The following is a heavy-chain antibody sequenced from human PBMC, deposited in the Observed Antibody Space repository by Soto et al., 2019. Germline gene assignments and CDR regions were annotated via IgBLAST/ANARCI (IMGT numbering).Heavy chain of an antibody. Sequence: GESLKISCKGSGYSFTSYWIGWVRQMPGKGLEWMGIIYPGDSDTRYSPSFQGQVTISADKSISTAYLQWSSLKATDTAMYYCARFRGYCSSTSCYLDYFDYWGQGTLVTVSS. CDR3: ARFRGYCSSTSCYLDYFDY. D-gene: IGHD2-2*01. J-gene: IGHJ4*02. CDR1: GYSFTSYW. CDR2: IYPGDSDT. V-gene: IGHV5-51*01.